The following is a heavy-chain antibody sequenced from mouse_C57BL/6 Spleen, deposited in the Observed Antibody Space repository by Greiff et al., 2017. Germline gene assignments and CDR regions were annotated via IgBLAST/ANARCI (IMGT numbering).Heavy chain of an antibody. CDR3: AREGTVVATRAMDY. Sequence: QVQLKQPGAELVMPGASVKLSCKASGYTFTSYWMHWVKQRPGQGLEWIGEIDPSDSYTNYNQKFKGKSTLTVDKSSSTAYMQLSSLTSEDSAVYYCAREGTVVATRAMDYWGQGTSVTVSS. D-gene: IGHD1-1*01. V-gene: IGHV1-69*01. CDR1: GYTFTSYW. CDR2: IDPSDSYT. J-gene: IGHJ4*01.